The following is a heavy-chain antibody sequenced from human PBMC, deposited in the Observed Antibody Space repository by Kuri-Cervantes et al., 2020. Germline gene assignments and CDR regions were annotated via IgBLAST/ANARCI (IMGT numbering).Heavy chain of an antibody. V-gene: IGHV4-4*02. D-gene: IGHD3-10*01. CDR3: ARGYYYGSGSYYLILYYYYGMDV. CDR2: INHSGST. CDR1: GGSISSSNW. J-gene: IGHJ6*02. Sequence: SETLSLTCAVSGGSISSSNWWSWVRQPPGKGLEWIGEINHSGSTNYNPSPKSRVTISVDTSKNQFSLKLSSVTAADTAVYYCARGYYYGSGSYYLILYYYYGMDVWGQGTTVTVSS.